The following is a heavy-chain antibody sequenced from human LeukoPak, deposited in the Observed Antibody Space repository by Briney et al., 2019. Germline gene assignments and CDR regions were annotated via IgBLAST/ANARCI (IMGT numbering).Heavy chain of an antibody. D-gene: IGHD3-22*01. J-gene: IGHJ6*03. Sequence: PSETLSLTCAVYGGSFSGYYWSWIRQPPGKGLEWIGEINHSGSTNYNPSLKSRVTISVDTSKNQFSLKLSSVTAADTAVYYRARRPGSYYYDSSGYYYPHYYYMDVWGKGTTVTVSS. V-gene: IGHV4-34*01. CDR3: ARRPGSYYYDSSGYYYPHYYYMDV. CDR1: GGSFSGYY. CDR2: INHSGST.